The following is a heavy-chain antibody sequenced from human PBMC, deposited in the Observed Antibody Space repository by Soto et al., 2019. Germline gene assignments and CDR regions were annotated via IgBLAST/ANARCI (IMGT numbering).Heavy chain of an antibody. Sequence: LRLSCAASGFTFSSYSMNWVRQAPGKGLEWVSSISSSSSYIYYADSVKGRFTISRDNAKNSLYLQMNSLRAEDTAVYYCARFSTGYCSGGSCLFDYWGQGTLVTVSS. CDR3: ARFSTGYCSGGSCLFDY. V-gene: IGHV3-21*01. D-gene: IGHD2-15*01. CDR1: GFTFSSYS. CDR2: ISSSSSYI. J-gene: IGHJ4*02.